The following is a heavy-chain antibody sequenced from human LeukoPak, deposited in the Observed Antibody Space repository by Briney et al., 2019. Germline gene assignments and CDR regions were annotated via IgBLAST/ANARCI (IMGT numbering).Heavy chain of an antibody. CDR1: GYTFTGYY. D-gene: IGHD4-17*01. CDR3: ARVQTPTVTTPGAFDI. CDR2: INPNSGGT. Sequence: ASVKVSCKASGYTFTGYYMHWVRQAPGQGLEWVGWINPNSGGTNYAQKFQGRVTMTRDTSISTAYMELSRLRSDDTAVYYCARVQTPTVTTPGAFDIWGQGTMVTVSS. J-gene: IGHJ3*02. V-gene: IGHV1-2*02.